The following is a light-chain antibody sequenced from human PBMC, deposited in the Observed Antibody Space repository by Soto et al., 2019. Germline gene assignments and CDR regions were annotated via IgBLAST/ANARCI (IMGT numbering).Light chain of an antibody. V-gene: IGKV3-20*01. CDR1: QSVSSSH. CDR3: QQYGSSSLT. CDR2: GAS. J-gene: IGKJ3*01. Sequence: EIVLTQSPATLSLSPGERATLSCRASQSVSSSHLAWYQQKPGQAPRLLIYGASSRATGIPDRFSGSGSGTDFTLTISRLEPEDFAVYYCQQYGSSSLTFGPGTKVD.